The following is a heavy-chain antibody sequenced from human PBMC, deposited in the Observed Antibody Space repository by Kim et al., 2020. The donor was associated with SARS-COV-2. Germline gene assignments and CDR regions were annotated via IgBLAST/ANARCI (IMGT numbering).Heavy chain of an antibody. Sequence: NYAQKFQGRVTITADESTSTAYVELSSLRSEDTAVYYCARDSSSWWYFDYWGQGTLVTVSS. D-gene: IGHD6-13*01. J-gene: IGHJ4*02. V-gene: IGHV1-69*01. CDR3: ARDSSSWWYFDY.